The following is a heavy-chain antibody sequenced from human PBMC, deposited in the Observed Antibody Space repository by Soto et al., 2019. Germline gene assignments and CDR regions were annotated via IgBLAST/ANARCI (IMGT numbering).Heavy chain of an antibody. V-gene: IGHV1-18*01. CDR3: ARDRLGATGDY. Sequence: QVQLVQSGAEVKKPGASVKVSCKASGYTFTSYGISWVRQAPGQGLEWMGWISAYNTNTNYAQKLQGRVTMTTDTSTSTSYRELRGLRSDDTAVYFCARDRLGATGDYWGQGPLVTVPS. CDR2: ISAYNTNT. J-gene: IGHJ4*02. CDR1: GYTFTSYG. D-gene: IGHD1-26*01.